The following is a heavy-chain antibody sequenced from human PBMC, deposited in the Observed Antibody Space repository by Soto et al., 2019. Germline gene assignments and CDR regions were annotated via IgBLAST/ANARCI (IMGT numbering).Heavy chain of an antibody. D-gene: IGHD2-21*01. V-gene: IGHV4-30-4*01. Sequence: SETLSLTCSVSGGSISSGYYYWSWIRQPPGKGLEWIGNIYYSGNTYYNPSLKSRLIISIDTSKKQFSLKVGSVTAADTAVYHCASSLLYVMHVSGEGAQVTV. CDR3: ASSLLYVMHV. J-gene: IGHJ6*02. CDR2: IYYSGNT. CDR1: GGSISSGYYY.